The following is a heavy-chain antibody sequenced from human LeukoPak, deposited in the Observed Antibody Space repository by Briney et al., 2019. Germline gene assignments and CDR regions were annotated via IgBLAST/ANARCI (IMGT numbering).Heavy chain of an antibody. CDR1: GFTFSSFW. Sequence: GGSLRLSCTTSGFTFSSFWMSWVRQAPGKGLEWVAVISYDGSNKYYADFVTGRFTISRDNSKNTLYLQMNSLRAEDTAVYYCARPQLGTNWFDPWGQGTLVTVSS. CDR2: ISYDGSNK. CDR3: ARPQLGTNWFDP. J-gene: IGHJ5*02. V-gene: IGHV3-30*03. D-gene: IGHD7-27*01.